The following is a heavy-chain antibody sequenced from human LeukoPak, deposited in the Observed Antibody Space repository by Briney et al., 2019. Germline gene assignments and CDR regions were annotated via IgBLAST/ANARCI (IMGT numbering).Heavy chain of an antibody. J-gene: IGHJ6*03. Sequence: ASVKVSCKASGYTFTTYGISWVRQAPGQGLEWMGWSSPYNGNTNYAQKLRGRVTMTTDTSTSTAYMELRSLRSEDTAVYYCATGYGSGSYLPYYYMDVWGKGTTVTISS. D-gene: IGHD3-10*01. V-gene: IGHV1-18*01. CDR3: ATGYGSGSYLPYYYMDV. CDR2: SSPYNGNT. CDR1: GYTFTTYG.